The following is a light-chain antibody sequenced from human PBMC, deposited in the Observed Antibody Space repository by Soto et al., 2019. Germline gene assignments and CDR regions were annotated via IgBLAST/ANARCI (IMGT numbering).Light chain of an antibody. CDR3: QTWATGIRV. J-gene: IGLJ2*01. Sequence: QLVLTQSPSASASVGASVKLTCTLSSGHSNYAVAWHQQRPEKGPRFLMKIDSDGSHRKGDGIPDRFSASSSGAERYLTISSLQSEDEADYYCQTWATGIRVFGGGTKLTVL. CDR2: IDSDGSH. CDR1: SGHSNYA. V-gene: IGLV4-69*01.